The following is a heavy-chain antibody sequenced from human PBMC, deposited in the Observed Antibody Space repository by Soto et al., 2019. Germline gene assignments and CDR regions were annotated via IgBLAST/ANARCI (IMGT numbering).Heavy chain of an antibody. V-gene: IGHV1-69*12. CDR2: IIPIFGTA. J-gene: IGHJ6*02. CDR1: GGTFSSYA. D-gene: IGHD3-16*01. CDR3: ARSTGFGSNIGGDYSYGMDV. Sequence: QVQLVQSGAEVKKPGSSVKVSCKASGGTFSSYAISWVRQAPGQGLEWMGGIIPIFGTANYAQKFQGRVTITADESTSTAYMELSRLRSEDTAVYYCARSTGFGSNIGGDYSYGMDVWGQGTTVTVSS.